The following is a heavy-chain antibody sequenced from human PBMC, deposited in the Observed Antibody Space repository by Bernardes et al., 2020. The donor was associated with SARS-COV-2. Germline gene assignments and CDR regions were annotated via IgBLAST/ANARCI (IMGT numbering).Heavy chain of an antibody. J-gene: IGHJ4*02. CDR2: IYYSGST. Sequence: SETLSLTCTVSGGSISSSSYYWGWIRQPPGKGLEWIGNIYYSGSTYYNPSLKSRLTISVDTSKNQFSLMLSSVTAADTAVYYCARQHLGGVTIFGVVTTDRYFDYWGQGTLVTVSS. CDR3: ARQHLGGVTIFGVVTTDRYFDY. D-gene: IGHD3-3*01. V-gene: IGHV4-39*01. CDR1: GGSISSSSYY.